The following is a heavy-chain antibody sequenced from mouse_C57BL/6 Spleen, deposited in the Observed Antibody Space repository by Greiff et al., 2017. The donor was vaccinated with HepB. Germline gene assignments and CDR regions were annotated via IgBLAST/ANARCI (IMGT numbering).Heavy chain of an antibody. J-gene: IGHJ1*03. D-gene: IGHD1-1*01. CDR2: ISSGSSTI. V-gene: IGHV5-17*01. Sequence: EVHLVESGGGLVKPGGSLKLSCAASGFTFSDYGMHWVRQAPEKGLEWVAYISSGSSTIYYADTVKGRFTISRDNAKNTLFLQMTSLRSEDTAMYYCARSLNYYGSSYGYFDVWGTGTTVTVSS. CDR3: ARSLNYYGSSYGYFDV. CDR1: GFTFSDYG.